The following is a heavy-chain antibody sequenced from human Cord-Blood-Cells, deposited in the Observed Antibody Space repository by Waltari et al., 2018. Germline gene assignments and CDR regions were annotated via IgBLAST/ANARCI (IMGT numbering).Heavy chain of an antibody. Sequence: QVQLVQSGAEVKKPGASVKVSCKVSGYTLTELYMHWLRQAPGKGIEWMGGCDPEDGETIYAQKFQGRVTMTEDTSTDTAYMELSSLRSEDTAVYYCATLGSYHDAFDIWGQGTMVTVSS. J-gene: IGHJ3*02. CDR1: GYTLTELY. D-gene: IGHD1-26*01. V-gene: IGHV1-24*01. CDR2: CDPEDGET. CDR3: ATLGSYHDAFDI.